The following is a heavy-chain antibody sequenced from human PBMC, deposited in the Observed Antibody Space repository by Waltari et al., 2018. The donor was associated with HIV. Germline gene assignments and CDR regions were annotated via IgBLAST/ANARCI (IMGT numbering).Heavy chain of an antibody. D-gene: IGHD1-26*01. CDR2: MNPNTGDT. J-gene: IGHJ4*02. Sequence: QVQLVQSGAEVKKPGASVTVSCKASGYTFTRYNIYWVRQAPGQGLEWMGWMNPNTGDTAYARKFQGRVTMTRNTSMSTAYMELSSLRSEDTAVYYCARVRRPSGSYYLSYWGQGTVVTVSS. CDR3: ARVRRPSGSYYLSY. V-gene: IGHV1-8*01. CDR1: GYTFTRYN.